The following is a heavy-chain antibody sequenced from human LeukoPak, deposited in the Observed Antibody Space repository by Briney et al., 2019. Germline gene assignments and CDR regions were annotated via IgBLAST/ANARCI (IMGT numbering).Heavy chain of an antibody. CDR2: ISYDGSNK. Sequence: GGSLRLSCAASGFTFSSYAMHWVRQAPGKGLEWVAVISYDGSNKYYAGSVKGRFTISRDNSKNTLYLQMNSLRAEDTAVYYCARDQSPMYYFDYWGQGTLVTVSS. CDR3: ARDQSPMYYFDY. V-gene: IGHV3-30-3*01. CDR1: GFTFSSYA. J-gene: IGHJ4*02.